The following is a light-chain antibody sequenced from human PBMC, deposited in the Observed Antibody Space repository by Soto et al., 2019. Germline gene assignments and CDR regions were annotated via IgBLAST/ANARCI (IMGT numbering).Light chain of an antibody. J-gene: IGLJ2*01. CDR3: CSYADTYTFV. Sequence: QSVLTQPRSVSGSPGQSVTISCTGTSSDVGGYNYVSWYQQHPGKAPKLMIYDVTKRPSGVPDRLSGSKSGNTASLTISGLQAEDEADYYCCSYADTYTFVFGGGTKVTVL. CDR2: DVT. CDR1: SSDVGGYNY. V-gene: IGLV2-11*01.